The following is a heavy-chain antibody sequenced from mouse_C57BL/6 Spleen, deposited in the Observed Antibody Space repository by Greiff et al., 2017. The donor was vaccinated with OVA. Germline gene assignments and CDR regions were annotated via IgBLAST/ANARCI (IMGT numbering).Heavy chain of an antibody. D-gene: IGHD3-2*02. Sequence: QVQLQQPGAELVRPGSSVKLSCKASGYTFTSYWMHWVKQRPIQGLEWIGNIDPSDSETHYNQKFKDKATLTVDKSSSTAYMQLSSLTSEDSAVYYCARGSQTAQATGWYYAMDYWGQGTSVTVSS. CDR3: ARGSQTAQATGWYYAMDY. V-gene: IGHV1-52*01. CDR2: IDPSDSET. CDR1: GYTFTSYW. J-gene: IGHJ4*01.